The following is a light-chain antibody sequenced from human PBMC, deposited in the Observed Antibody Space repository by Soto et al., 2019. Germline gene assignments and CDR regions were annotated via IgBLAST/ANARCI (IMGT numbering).Light chain of an antibody. V-gene: IGLV2-8*01. CDR1: SSDVGAYDF. J-gene: IGLJ2*01. CDR3: CSYAGNKVV. Sequence: QSALSQPPSASGSPGQSVTISCAGTSSDVGAYDFVSWYQQFPDRAPKLIIYEVTKRPSGVPDRFSGSKSGNTASLTVSALQAEYEADYYCCSYAGNKVVFGGGTKLTVL. CDR2: EVT.